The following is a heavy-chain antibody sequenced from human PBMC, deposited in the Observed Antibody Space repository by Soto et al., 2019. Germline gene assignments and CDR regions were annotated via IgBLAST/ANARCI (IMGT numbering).Heavy chain of an antibody. V-gene: IGHV4-39*01. CDR2: IYYSGRT. CDR1: GGSISSSSYY. D-gene: IGHD1-26*01. CDR3: ARRGGVGATTSAY. J-gene: IGHJ4*02. Sequence: QLQLQESGPGLVKPSETLSLTCTVSGGSISSSSYYWGWIRQPPGKGLEWIGSIYYSGRTYYNPSLKSRATLSVDPSKNQFSLKLSSVTAADTAVYYGARRGGVGATTSAYWGQGTLVTVSS.